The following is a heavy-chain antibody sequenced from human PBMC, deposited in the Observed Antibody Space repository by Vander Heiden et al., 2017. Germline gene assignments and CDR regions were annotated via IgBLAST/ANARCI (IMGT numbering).Heavy chain of an antibody. V-gene: IGHV3-23*01. D-gene: IGHD3-3*01. Sequence: EVQLLESGGGLVQPGGSLRLSCAASGFTFSTYALTWVRQAPGRGLEWVSSISGSGDSTYYTDSVKGRFTISRDNSKNTLYLQMNSLRADDTAVYYCAKYSITNFGVFVPHAFDIWGQGTMVTVSS. CDR3: AKYSITNFGVFVPHAFDI. J-gene: IGHJ3*02. CDR2: ISGSGDST. CDR1: GFTFSTYA.